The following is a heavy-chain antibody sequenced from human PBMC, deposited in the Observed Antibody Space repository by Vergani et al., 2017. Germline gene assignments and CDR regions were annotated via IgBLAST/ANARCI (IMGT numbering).Heavy chain of an antibody. CDR3: ARHSSSLSTRYYYYYMDV. CDR1: GGPISSSSYY. Sequence: QLQLQESGPGLVKPSETLSLTCTVSGGPISSSSYYWGWIRQPPGKGLEWIGSIYYSGSTYYNPSLKSRVTISVDTSKNQFSLKLSSVTAADTAVYYCARHSSSLSTRYYYYYMDVWGKGTTVTVSS. V-gene: IGHV4-39*01. CDR2: IYYSGST. J-gene: IGHJ6*03. D-gene: IGHD6-6*01.